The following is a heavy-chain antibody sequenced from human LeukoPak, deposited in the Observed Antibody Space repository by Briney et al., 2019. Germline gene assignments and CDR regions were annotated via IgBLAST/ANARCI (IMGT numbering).Heavy chain of an antibody. Sequence: PGGSLRLSCAASGFTFSSYAMSWVRQAPGKGLEWVSAISGSGGSTYYADSVKGRFTISRDNSKNTLYLQMNSLRAEDTAAYYCAKDPQYYYDSSGYSFDYWGQGTLVTVSS. D-gene: IGHD3-22*01. CDR1: GFTFSSYA. J-gene: IGHJ4*02. CDR3: AKDPQYYYDSSGYSFDY. V-gene: IGHV3-23*01. CDR2: ISGSGGST.